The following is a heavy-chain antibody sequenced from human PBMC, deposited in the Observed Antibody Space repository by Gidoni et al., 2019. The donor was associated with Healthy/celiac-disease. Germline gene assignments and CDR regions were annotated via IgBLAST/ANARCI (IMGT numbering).Heavy chain of an antibody. J-gene: IGHJ3*02. CDR3: ARERRVYGGNSENHAFDI. V-gene: IGHV3-20*01. Sequence: EVQLVASGGGVVRPGGSLRLSGAAWGFMFYDECMSLVRQDPGQGLEWVSGINWNGGSTGYADSVKGRFTISRDNAKNSLYLQMNSLRAEDTALYHCARERRVYGGNSENHAFDIWGQGTMVTVSS. CDR2: INWNGGST. D-gene: IGHD4-17*01. CDR1: GFMFYDEC.